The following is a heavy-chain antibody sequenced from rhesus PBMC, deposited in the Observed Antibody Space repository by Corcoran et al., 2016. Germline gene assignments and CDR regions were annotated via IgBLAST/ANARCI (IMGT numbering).Heavy chain of an antibody. CDR1: GGSISSSY. Sequence: QVQLQESGTGLVKPSETLSVTCAVSGGSISSSYWSWIRQAPGQGLEGIGYIYGSVSSTNSNPSLKRRVTLSVDTSKNQFSRKLSSVTAADTAVYYCASFGYSGGWYANSLDVWGRGVLVTVSS. CDR3: ASFGYSGGWYANSLDV. V-gene: IGHV4-169*02. D-gene: IGHD6-31*01. J-gene: IGHJ5-2*02. CDR2: IYGSVSST.